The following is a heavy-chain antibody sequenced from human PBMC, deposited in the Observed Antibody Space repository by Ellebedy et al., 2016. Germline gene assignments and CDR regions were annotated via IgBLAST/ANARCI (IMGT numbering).Heavy chain of an antibody. Sequence: ASVKVSCXASGYTFTSYDINWVRQATGQGLEWMGWMNPNSGNTGYAQKFQGRVTMTRNTSISTAYMELSSLRSEDTAVYYCAVRAAGTYWFNPWGQGTLVTVSS. D-gene: IGHD6-13*01. CDR2: MNPNSGNT. CDR3: AVRAAGTYWFNP. V-gene: IGHV1-8*01. CDR1: GYTFTSYD. J-gene: IGHJ5*02.